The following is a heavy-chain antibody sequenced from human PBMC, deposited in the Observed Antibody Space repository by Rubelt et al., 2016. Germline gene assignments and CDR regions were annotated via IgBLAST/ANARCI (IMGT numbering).Heavy chain of an antibody. CDR1: GFTFSSYW. Sequence: AASGFTFSSYWMHWVRQAPGKGLVWVSRINSDGSSTSYADSVKGRFTISRDNAKNTLYLQMNSLRAEDTAVYYCARDGPEQWLVPEFDYWGQGTLVTVSS. CDR3: ARDGPEQWLVPEFDY. J-gene: IGHJ4*02. V-gene: IGHV3-74*01. D-gene: IGHD6-19*01. CDR2: INSDGSST.